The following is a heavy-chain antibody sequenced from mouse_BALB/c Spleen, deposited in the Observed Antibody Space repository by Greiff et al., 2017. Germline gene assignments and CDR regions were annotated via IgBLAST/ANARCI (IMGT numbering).Heavy chain of an antibody. Sequence: VKLMESGPELVKPGASVKISCKASGYSFTSYYIHWVKQRPGQGLEWIGWIFPGSGNTKYNEKFKGKATLTADTSSSTAYMQLSSLTSEDSAVYFCAHGFSYYAMDYWGQGTSVTVSS. CDR3: AHGFSYYAMDY. D-gene: IGHD2-2*01. V-gene: IGHV1-66*01. J-gene: IGHJ4*01. CDR2: IFPGSGNT. CDR1: GYSFTSYY.